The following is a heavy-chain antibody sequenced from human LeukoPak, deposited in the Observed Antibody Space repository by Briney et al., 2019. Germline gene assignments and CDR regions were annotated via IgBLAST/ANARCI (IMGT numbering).Heavy chain of an antibody. V-gene: IGHV5-51*01. CDR2: IYPGDSET. CDR1: GYSFTSYW. D-gene: IGHD3-9*01. CDR3: ARQGYDILTGYFPFDY. J-gene: IGHJ4*02. Sequence: GESLKISCKVSGYSFTSYWIGWVRQVPGKGLEWMGVIYPGDSETRYSPSFQGHVTISADKSTSTAYLQWRSLKASDTAMYYCARQGYDILTGYFPFDYWGQGTLVTVSS.